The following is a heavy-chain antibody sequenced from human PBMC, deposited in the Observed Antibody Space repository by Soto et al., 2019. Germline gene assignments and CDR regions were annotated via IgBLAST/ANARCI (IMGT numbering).Heavy chain of an antibody. V-gene: IGHV3-23*01. J-gene: IGHJ4*02. D-gene: IGHD3-10*01. CDR2: ISGSGGST. Sequence: GGSLRLSCAAPGFTFSSYAMSWVRQAPGKGLEWVSAISGSGGSTYYADSVKGRFTISRDNSKNTLYLQMNSLRAEDTAVYYCARSGGIYYFDYWGQGTLVTVSS. CDR3: ARSGGIYYFDY. CDR1: GFTFSSYA.